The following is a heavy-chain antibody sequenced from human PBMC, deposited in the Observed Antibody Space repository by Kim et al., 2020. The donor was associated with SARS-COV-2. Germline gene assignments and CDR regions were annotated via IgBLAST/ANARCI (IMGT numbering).Heavy chain of an antibody. D-gene: IGHD3-10*01. CDR3: ARAPPRGVTRGSD. Sequence: YAQKFQGRVTMTRDTSTSTVYMELSSLGSEDTAVYYCARAPPRGVTRGSDWGQGTTVTVSS. V-gene: IGHV1-46*01. J-gene: IGHJ6*02.